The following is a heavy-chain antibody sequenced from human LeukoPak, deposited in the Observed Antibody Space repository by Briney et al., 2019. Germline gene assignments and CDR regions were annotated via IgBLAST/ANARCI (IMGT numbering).Heavy chain of an antibody. CDR2: INHSGST. J-gene: IGHJ5*02. Sequence: SETLSLTCTVSGGSISSGGYYWSWIRQPPGKGLEWIGEINHSGSTNYNPSLKSRVSISVDTSKNQFSLKLSSVTAADTAVYYCARGTEITIFGVVTVGWFDPWGQGTLVTVSS. D-gene: IGHD3-3*01. CDR1: GGSISSGGYY. CDR3: ARGTEITIFGVVTVGWFDP. V-gene: IGHV4-39*07.